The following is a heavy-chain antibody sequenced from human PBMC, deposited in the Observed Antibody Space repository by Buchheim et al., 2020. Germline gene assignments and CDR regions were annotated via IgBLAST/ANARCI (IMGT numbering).Heavy chain of an antibody. CDR2: IYHNGST. Sequence: QVQLQESGPGLVTPSGTLSLTCAVSGGSISSGNWWSWVRQPPGKGLEWIGEIYHNGSTNYNPSPKSRVSISVDMSKNLFSLYLTSVTAADTAVYYCAREGGGSYNLGYWGQGTL. J-gene: IGHJ4*02. D-gene: IGHD1-1*01. V-gene: IGHV4-4*02. CDR3: AREGGGSYNLGY. CDR1: GGSISSGNW.